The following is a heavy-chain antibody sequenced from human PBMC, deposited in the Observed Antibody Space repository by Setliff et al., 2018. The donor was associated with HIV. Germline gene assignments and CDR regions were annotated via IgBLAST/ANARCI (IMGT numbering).Heavy chain of an antibody. CDR3: ATLQPDSVDV. D-gene: IGHD2-15*01. CDR2: VHPGNSET. J-gene: IGHJ6*02. V-gene: IGHV5-51*01. CDR1: GYSFTNFW. Sequence: PGESLKISCKASGYSFTNFWIGWVRQMPGEGLEWMGIVHPGNSETRYSLPFEGQVTISAGRSITTAFLQWSSLKASDTAIYYCATLQPDSVDVWGQGTTVTVSS.